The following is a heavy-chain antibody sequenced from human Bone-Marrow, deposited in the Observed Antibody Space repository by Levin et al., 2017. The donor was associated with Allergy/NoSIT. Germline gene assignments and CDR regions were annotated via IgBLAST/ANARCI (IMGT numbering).Heavy chain of an antibody. J-gene: IGHJ6*02. CDR1: GFDFHIYI. D-gene: IGHD1/OR15-1a*01. CDR2: ITTGSNYK. V-gene: IGHV3-21*01. CDR3: ARSHPFTGTTLFSYPDGMDV. Sequence: GGSLRLSCEASGFDFHIYIMNWVRQAPGKGLEWLSSITTGSNYKYYIDSVRGRFVISRDNGRNSLFLQMNSIRAEDTAVDYCARSHPFTGTTLFSYPDGMDVWGQGTTVTVSS.